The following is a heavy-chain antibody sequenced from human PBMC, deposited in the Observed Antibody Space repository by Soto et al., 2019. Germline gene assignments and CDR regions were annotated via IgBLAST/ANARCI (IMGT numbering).Heavy chain of an antibody. V-gene: IGHV1-69*13. CDR2: IIPIFGTA. Sequence: GASVKVSCKASGGTFSSYAISWVRQAPGQGLEWMGGIIPIFGTANYAQKFQGRVTITADESTSTAYMELSSLRSEDTAVYYCARTSAPIYYYYGMDVWGQGTTVTVSS. CDR3: ARTSAPIYYYYGMDV. CDR1: GGTFSSYA. J-gene: IGHJ6*02.